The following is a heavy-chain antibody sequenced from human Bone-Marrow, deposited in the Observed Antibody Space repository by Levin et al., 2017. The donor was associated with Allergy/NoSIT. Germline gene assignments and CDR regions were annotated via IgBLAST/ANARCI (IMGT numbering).Heavy chain of an antibody. D-gene: IGHD1-26*01. Sequence: SETLSLTCAVSGYSISSGYYWGWIRQPPGKGLEWIGSIYHSGSTYYNPSLKSRVTISVDTSKNQFSLKLSSVTAADTAVYYCARALYSGSYYYYGMDVWGQGTTVTVSS. V-gene: IGHV4-38-2*01. CDR1: GYSISSGYY. CDR3: ARALYSGSYYYYGMDV. CDR2: IYHSGST. J-gene: IGHJ6*02.